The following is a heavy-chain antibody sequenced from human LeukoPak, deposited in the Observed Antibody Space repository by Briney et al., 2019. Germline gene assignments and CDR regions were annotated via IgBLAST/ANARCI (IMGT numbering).Heavy chain of an antibody. J-gene: IGHJ3*02. V-gene: IGHV4-59*01. D-gene: IGHD3-3*01. CDR2: IYYSGST. Sequence: PSETLSLTSTVSGGSISSYYWSWIRQPPGKGLEWIGYIYYSGSTNYNPSLKSRVTISVDTSKNQFSLKLSSVTAADTAVYYCARFTYDFWSGYDDAFDIGGQGTMVTVSS. CDR1: GGSISSYY. CDR3: ARFTYDFWSGYDDAFDI.